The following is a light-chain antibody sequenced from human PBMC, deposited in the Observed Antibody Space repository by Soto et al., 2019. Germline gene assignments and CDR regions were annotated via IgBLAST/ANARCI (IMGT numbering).Light chain of an antibody. V-gene: IGKV1-5*03. Sequence: DIQMTQSPSTLSASVGDRVTITCRASQSVDTWLAWFQQKPGRAPKVVIYKASNLESGVPSRFSGRGSGTEFTLTISSLQPDDFATYYCQHYSAYSPWTFGQGTTVEIK. CDR2: KAS. J-gene: IGKJ1*01. CDR1: QSVDTW. CDR3: QHYSAYSPWT.